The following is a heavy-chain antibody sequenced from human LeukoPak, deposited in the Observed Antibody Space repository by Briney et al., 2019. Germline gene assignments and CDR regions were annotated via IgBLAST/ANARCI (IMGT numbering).Heavy chain of an antibody. CDR1: GFTFSNYS. V-gene: IGHV3-48*01. Sequence: GGSLRLSCAVSGFTFSNYSMNWVRQAPGKGLEWVSYISSSNSTIYYADSVKGRFTISRDNAKNSLYLQMNSLRAEDTAVYYCARDFESSDSSGYPSFGYWGQGTLVTVSS. CDR2: ISSSNSTI. J-gene: IGHJ4*02. D-gene: IGHD3-22*01. CDR3: ARDFESSDSSGYPSFGY.